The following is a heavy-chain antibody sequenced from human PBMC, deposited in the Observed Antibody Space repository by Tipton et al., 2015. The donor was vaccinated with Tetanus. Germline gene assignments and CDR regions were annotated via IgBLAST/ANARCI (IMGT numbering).Heavy chain of an antibody. CDR2: LSHDGGNI. V-gene: IGHV3-23*01. J-gene: IGHJ6*02. Sequence: SLRLSCVASGFTFSHFAVRWVRRAPGRGLEWVSSLSHDGGNIYYADFARGRFTISRDNSKNTLFLQMDDLRAEDTAIYYCVRERRWYLHDYTYYFMDGGGQGTTVTFSS. D-gene: IGHD2-15*01. CDR1: GFTFSHFA. CDR3: VRERRWYLHDYTYYFMDG.